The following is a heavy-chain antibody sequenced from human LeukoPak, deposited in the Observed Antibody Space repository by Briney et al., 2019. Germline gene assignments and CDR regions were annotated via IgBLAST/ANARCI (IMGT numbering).Heavy chain of an antibody. Sequence: SETLSLTCTVSGYSISSGYYWGWIRQPPGKGLEWIGYIYYSGSTNYNPSLKSRVTISVDTSKNQFSLKLSSVTAADTAVYYCARAYYDILTNWFDPWGQGTLVTVSS. CDR3: ARAYYDILTNWFDP. CDR2: IYYSGST. J-gene: IGHJ5*02. CDR1: GYSISSGYY. D-gene: IGHD3-9*01. V-gene: IGHV4-61*01.